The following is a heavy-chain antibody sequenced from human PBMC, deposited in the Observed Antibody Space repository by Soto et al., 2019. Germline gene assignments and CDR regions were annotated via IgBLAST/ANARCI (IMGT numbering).Heavy chain of an antibody. CDR1: GYTFTSYG. Sequence: ASVKVSCKASGYTFTSYGISWVRQAPGQGLEWMGWISAYNGNTNYAQKLQGRVTMTTDTSTSTAYMELRSLRSDDTAVYYCAFTWYSSGWYYFDYWGQGTLVTVYS. CDR3: AFTWYSSGWYYFDY. J-gene: IGHJ4*02. CDR2: ISAYNGNT. V-gene: IGHV1-18*01. D-gene: IGHD6-19*01.